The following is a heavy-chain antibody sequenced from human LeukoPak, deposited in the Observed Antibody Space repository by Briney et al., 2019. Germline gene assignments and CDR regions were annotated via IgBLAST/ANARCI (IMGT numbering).Heavy chain of an antibody. D-gene: IGHD6-13*01. Sequence: ASVKVSCKASGYTFTGYHIHWVRQAPGQGLEWMGRINPYSGDTDFAQKFQGRVTTTRDTSITTAYMDLSSLTPDDTAVYFCARDQGSLTRSWYTGYWGQGTQVTVSS. J-gene: IGHJ4*02. V-gene: IGHV1-2*06. CDR1: GYTFTGYH. CDR2: INPYSGDT. CDR3: ARDQGSLTRSWYTGY.